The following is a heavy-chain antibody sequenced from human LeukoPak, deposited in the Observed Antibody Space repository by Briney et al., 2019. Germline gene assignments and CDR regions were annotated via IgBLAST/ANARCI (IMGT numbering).Heavy chain of an antibody. CDR2: IYSGGST. CDR3: AQPAQWLRRDAFDI. CDR1: GFTVSSNY. D-gene: IGHD5-12*01. J-gene: IGHJ3*02. Sequence: GGSLRLSCAASGFTVSSNYMSWVRQAPGKGLEWVSVIYSGGSTNYADSVKGRFTISRDNSKNTLYLQMNSLRAEDTAVYYCAQPAQWLRRDAFDIWGQGTMVTVSS. V-gene: IGHV3-53*01.